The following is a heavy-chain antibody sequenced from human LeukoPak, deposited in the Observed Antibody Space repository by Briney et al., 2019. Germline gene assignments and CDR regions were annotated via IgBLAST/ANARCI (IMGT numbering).Heavy chain of an antibody. Sequence: GGSLRLSCAASGFTVSSNYMSWVRQAPGKGLEWVSAISDSGGSTYYADSVKGRFTISRDNSKSTLFLQMNSLRADDTAVYYCAKGGYCSSTTCSNTPFDYWGQGTLVTVPP. J-gene: IGHJ4*02. CDR3: AKGGYCSSTTCSNTPFDY. V-gene: IGHV3-23*01. CDR2: ISDSGGST. D-gene: IGHD2-2*01. CDR1: GFTVSSNY.